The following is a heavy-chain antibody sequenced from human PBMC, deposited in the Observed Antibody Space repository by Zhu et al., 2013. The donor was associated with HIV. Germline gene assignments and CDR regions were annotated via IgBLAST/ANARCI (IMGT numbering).Heavy chain of an antibody. CDR2: VKLDSGGT. CDR3: AREQQLPLYSYYYGLDV. CDR1: GYTFTSYD. D-gene: IGHD2-21*01. Sequence: QVQLVQSGAEVKKPGASVKVSCRASGYTFTSYDINWVRQATGQGLEWMGWVKLDSGGTNYAQNFQDRVTMTRDTSTSTASMELSRLRSDDTAVYFCAREQQLPLYSYYYGLDVWGQGTTVIVSS. V-gene: IGHV1-2*02. J-gene: IGHJ6*02.